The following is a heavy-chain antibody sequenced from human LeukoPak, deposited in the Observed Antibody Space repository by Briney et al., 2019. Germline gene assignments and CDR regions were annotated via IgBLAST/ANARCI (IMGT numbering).Heavy chain of an antibody. Sequence: PGGSLRLSCAASGFGFNDAAMTWVRQAPGKGLGWVSLISSSGANTYYADSVKGRFTISRDNSKNTLFLQMNSLRAEDTAMYYCVKDIQVTYWGQGTLVTVSS. V-gene: IGHV3-23*01. CDR2: ISSSGANT. CDR3: VKDIQVTY. D-gene: IGHD4-23*01. J-gene: IGHJ4*02. CDR1: GFGFNDAA.